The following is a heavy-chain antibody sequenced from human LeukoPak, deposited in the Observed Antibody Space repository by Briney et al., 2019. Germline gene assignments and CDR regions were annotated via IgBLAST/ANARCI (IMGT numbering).Heavy chain of an antibody. J-gene: IGHJ4*02. D-gene: IGHD2-15*01. Sequence: PSQTLSPTCTVSGGSISSGGYYWSWIRQPPGKGLEWIGYIYHSGSTYYNPSLKSRVTISVDRSKNPFSLKLSSVTAADTAVYYCARGARESSGWDYWGQGTLVTVSS. CDR1: GGSISSGGYY. CDR3: ARGARESSGWDY. CDR2: IYHSGST. V-gene: IGHV4-30-2*01.